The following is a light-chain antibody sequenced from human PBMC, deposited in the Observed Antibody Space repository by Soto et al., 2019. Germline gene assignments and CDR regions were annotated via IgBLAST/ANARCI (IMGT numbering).Light chain of an antibody. J-gene: IGKJ2*01. CDR3: QLSYSTLPYT. Sequence: DIQMNQSPSSLSASVGARVTITCRASQSISSYLNWYQQKPGKAPKLLIYAASSLQSGVPSRFSGSGSGTDFTLPISSLQPEDFATYNCQLSYSTLPYTFGQGTKLELK. CDR2: AAS. V-gene: IGKV1-39*01. CDR1: QSISSY.